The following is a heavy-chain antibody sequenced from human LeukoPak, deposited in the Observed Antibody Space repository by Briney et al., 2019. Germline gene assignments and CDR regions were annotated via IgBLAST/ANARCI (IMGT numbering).Heavy chain of an antibody. CDR2: VTGRSSYI. Sequence: PGGSLRPSCAVSGLSFSRFSMIWVRQAPGKGLEWVASVTGRSSYIYYADSVKGRFTISRDNVRNSLYLRMNSLRVEDTAVYYCARDPSLDSNYGVYADFWGRGTLVTVSS. V-gene: IGHV3-21*01. D-gene: IGHD4-17*01. J-gene: IGHJ4*02. CDR1: GLSFSRFS. CDR3: ARDPSLDSNYGVYADF.